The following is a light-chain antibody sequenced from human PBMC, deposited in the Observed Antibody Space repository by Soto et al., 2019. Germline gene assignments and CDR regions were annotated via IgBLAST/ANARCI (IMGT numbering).Light chain of an antibody. J-gene: IGKJ1*01. CDR3: MPGTHWPGT. V-gene: IGKV2-30*01. CDR1: QSLVYSDGKTY. CDR2: KVS. Sequence: DVVMTQSPLSLPVTLGQPASISCRSSQSLVYSDGKTYLNWFQQRPGQSPRRLIYKVSNRDSGVPVRCSCSGSGTDFTLKISRGEAEDVVVYYCMPGTHWPGTFGQGTKVEIK.